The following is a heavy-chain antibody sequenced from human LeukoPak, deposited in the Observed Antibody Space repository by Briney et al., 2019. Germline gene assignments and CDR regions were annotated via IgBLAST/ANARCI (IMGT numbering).Heavy chain of an antibody. J-gene: IGHJ4*02. D-gene: IGHD2-8*01. Sequence: SQTLSLTCVISGDSVSSNLATWNWIRQSPSRGLEWLGKTYYRSKRSNDYAVSVNSRLTINPDTSKNHFSLQLSFVTPEDTALYFCARALGVVFDYWGQGTLVTVSS. CDR1: GDSVSSNLAT. CDR2: TYYRSKRSN. CDR3: ARALGVVFDY. V-gene: IGHV6-1*01.